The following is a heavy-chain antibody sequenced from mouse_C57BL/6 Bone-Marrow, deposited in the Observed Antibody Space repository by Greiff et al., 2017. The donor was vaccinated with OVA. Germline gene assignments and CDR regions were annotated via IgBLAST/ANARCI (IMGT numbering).Heavy chain of an antibody. CDR1: GFTFSSYT. J-gene: IGHJ3*01. D-gene: IGHD1-1*01. Sequence: EVHLVESGGGLVKPGGSLKLSCAASGFTFSSYTMSWVRQTPEKRLEWVATISGGGGNTYYPDSVKGRFTISRDNAKNTLYLQMSSLRSEDTALYYCARHADYYGSSPAWFAYWGQGTLVTVSA. CDR3: ARHADYYGSSPAWFAY. V-gene: IGHV5-9*01. CDR2: ISGGGGNT.